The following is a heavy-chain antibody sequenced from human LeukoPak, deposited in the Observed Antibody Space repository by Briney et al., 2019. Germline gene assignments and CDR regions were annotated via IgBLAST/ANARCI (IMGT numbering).Heavy chain of an antibody. CDR3: TRDVKGSDAFDI. CDR2: FYYCGSL. J-gene: IGHJ3*02. V-gene: IGHV4-31*03. Sequence: PSETLSLTCSFSGGSISRGGYYWSWIRQPPGKGLGWIGYFYYCGSLCYNPSLKSRVTISIDTSKNQFSLKLTSVTAADTAVYYCTRDVKGSDAFDIWGQGTMVTVSS. CDR1: GGSISRGGYY.